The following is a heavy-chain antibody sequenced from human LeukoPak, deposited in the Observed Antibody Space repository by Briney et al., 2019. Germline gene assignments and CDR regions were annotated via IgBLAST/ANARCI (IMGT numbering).Heavy chain of an antibody. CDR3: ARGDPGAY. V-gene: IGHV3-7*03. J-gene: IGHJ4*02. D-gene: IGHD2-21*02. Sequence: GESLTLSCAASGFTFSNNAMHWVRQAPGKGLEWVANIGEDGSEKYYVDSVKGRFTISRDNAKNSLYLQVNSLRAEDTAVYYCARGDPGAYWGQGTLVTVSS. CDR1: GFTFSNNA. CDR2: IGEDGSEK.